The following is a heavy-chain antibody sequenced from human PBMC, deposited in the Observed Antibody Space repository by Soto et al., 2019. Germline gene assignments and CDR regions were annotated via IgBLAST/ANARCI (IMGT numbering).Heavy chain of an antibody. CDR1: GFSLTTGGVA. CDR2: IYWDNDM. J-gene: IGHJ3*01. Sequence: QITLTESGPALVKPTETVTLTCTFSGFSLTTGGVAVGWIRQAPGKALEWLALIYWDNDMRYPPSLMNRLTLTKETARHQVVLAVTNGAASDTAIYFCAHVEITYGGVERDDAYDVWGRGTMVTVAS. V-gene: IGHV2-5*02. D-gene: IGHD3-16*01. CDR3: AHVEITYGGVERDDAYDV.